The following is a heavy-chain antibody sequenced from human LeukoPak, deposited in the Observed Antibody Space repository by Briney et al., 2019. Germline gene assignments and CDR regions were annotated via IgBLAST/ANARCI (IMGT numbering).Heavy chain of an antibody. V-gene: IGHV4-34*01. CDR1: GGSFSGYY. D-gene: IGHD5-24*01. CDR2: INHSGST. J-gene: IGHJ4*02. CDR3: ARAGPAMATILYYFDY. Sequence: SETLSLTCAVYGGSFSGYYWSWIRQPPGKGLEWIGEINHSGSTNYNPSLKSRVTISVDTSKNQFSLKLGSVTAADTAVYYCARAGPAMATILYYFDYWGQGTLVTVSS.